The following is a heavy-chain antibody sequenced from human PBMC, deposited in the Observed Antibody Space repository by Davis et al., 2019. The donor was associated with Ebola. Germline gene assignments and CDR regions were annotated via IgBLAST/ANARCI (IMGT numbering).Heavy chain of an antibody. CDR1: GFTFSSYA. Sequence: GESLKISCAASGFTFSSYAMSWVRQAPGKGLEWVSAIGGSGDSTYYADSVKGRFTISRDNSKNTLYLQMNSLRAEDTAVYYCARGRFYCSSTNCYWFDHWGQGTLVTVSS. J-gene: IGHJ5*02. CDR2: IGGSGDST. D-gene: IGHD2-2*01. CDR3: ARGRFYCSSTNCYWFDH. V-gene: IGHV3-23*01.